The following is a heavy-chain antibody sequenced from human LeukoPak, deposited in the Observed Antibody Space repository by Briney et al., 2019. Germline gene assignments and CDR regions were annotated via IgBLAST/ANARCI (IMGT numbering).Heavy chain of an antibody. CDR3: ARRAYYYDSSGYSGLGLSY. D-gene: IGHD3-22*01. CDR1: GDSISSSRYY. Sequence: SETLSLTCTVSGDSISSSRYYWGWIRQPPGKGLEWIGEINHSGSTNYNPSLKSRVTTSVDTSKNQFSLKLSSVTAADTAVYYCARRAYYYDSSGYSGLGLSYWGQGTLVTVSS. V-gene: IGHV4-39*07. CDR2: INHSGST. J-gene: IGHJ4*02.